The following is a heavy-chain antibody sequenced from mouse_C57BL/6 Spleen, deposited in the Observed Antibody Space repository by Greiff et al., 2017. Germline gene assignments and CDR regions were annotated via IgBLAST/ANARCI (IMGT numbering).Heavy chain of an antibody. J-gene: IGHJ3*01. Sequence: VQLQPSGAELVKPGASVKISCKASGYAFSSYWMNWVKQRPGKGLEWIGQFYPGDGDTNYNGKFKGKATLTADKSSSTAYMQLSSLTSEDSAVYFCARDHYYGSSYGFAYWGQGTLVTVSA. CDR1: GYAFSSYW. CDR3: ARDHYYGSSYGFAY. CDR2: FYPGDGDT. V-gene: IGHV1-80*01. D-gene: IGHD1-1*01.